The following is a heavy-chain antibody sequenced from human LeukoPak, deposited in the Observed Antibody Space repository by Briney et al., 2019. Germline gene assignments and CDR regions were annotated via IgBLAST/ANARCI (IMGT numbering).Heavy chain of an antibody. V-gene: IGHV4-34*01. D-gene: IGHD5-18*01. CDR1: GGSFSGYY. CDR3: ARAIQNVDTAMVLNWFDP. Sequence: SETLSLPCAVYGGSFSGYYWSWIRQPPGKGLEWIGEINHSGSTNYNPSLKSRVTISVDTSKNQFSLKLSSVTAADTAVYYCARAIQNVDTAMVLNWFDPWGQGTLVTVSS. CDR2: INHSGST. J-gene: IGHJ5*02.